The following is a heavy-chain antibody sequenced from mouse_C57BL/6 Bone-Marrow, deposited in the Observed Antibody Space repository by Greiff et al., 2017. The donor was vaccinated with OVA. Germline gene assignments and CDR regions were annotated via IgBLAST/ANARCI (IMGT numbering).Heavy chain of an antibody. V-gene: IGHV1-61*01. Sequence: VQLQQPGAELVRPGSSVKLSCKASGYTFTSYWMDWVKQRPGQGLEWIGNIYPSDSETHYNQKFKDKATLTVDKSSSTAYMQLSSLTSEDSAVYYCARREDYDVLFDYWGQGTTLTVSS. CDR2: IYPSDSET. D-gene: IGHD2-4*01. CDR1: GYTFTSYW. CDR3: ARREDYDVLFDY. J-gene: IGHJ2*01.